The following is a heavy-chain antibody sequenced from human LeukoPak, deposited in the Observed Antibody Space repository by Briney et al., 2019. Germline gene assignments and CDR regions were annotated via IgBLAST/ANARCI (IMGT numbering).Heavy chain of an antibody. J-gene: IGHJ4*02. CDR2: ISAYNGNT. D-gene: IGHD3-10*01. CDR3: ARDFGYYYGSGKDY. CDR1: GYTFTSYG. V-gene: IGHV1-18*04. Sequence: ASVKVSCKASGYTFTSYGISWVRQAPGQGLEWMGWISAYNGNTNYAQKPQGRVTMTTDTSTSTAYMELRSLRSDDTAVYYCARDFGYYYGSGKDYWGQGTLVTVSS.